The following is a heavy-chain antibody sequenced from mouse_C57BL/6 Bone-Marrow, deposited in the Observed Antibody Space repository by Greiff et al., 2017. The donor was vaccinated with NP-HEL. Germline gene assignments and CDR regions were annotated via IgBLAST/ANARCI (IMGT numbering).Heavy chain of an antibody. CDR1: GYTFTSYW. Sequence: QVQLQQPGAELVKPGASVKVSCKASGYTFTSYWMHWVKQRPGQGLEWIGRIHPSASDTNYNQKFKGKATLTVDTSSSTAYLQLSSLTSEDSAVYYCAMPNWSWFAYWGQGTLVTVSA. J-gene: IGHJ3*01. V-gene: IGHV1-74*01. CDR3: AMPNWSWFAY. CDR2: IHPSASDT. D-gene: IGHD4-1*01.